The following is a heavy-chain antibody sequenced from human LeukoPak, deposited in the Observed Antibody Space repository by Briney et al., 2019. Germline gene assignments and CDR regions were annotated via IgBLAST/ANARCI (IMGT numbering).Heavy chain of an antibody. D-gene: IGHD3-16*01. CDR1: GDSVSSNSAA. CDR3: ARGLLRLASDYLLLPHAFDI. CDR2: TYYKSKWYK. V-gene: IGHV6-1*01. J-gene: IGHJ3*02. Sequence: SQTLSLTCAISGDSVSSNSAAWHWIRQSPSRGLEWLGRTYYKSKWYKDYAVAVKSRITINPDTTKNQFSLQLNSVTPEDTAVYYCARGLLRLASDYLLLPHAFDIWGQGTVVTVSS.